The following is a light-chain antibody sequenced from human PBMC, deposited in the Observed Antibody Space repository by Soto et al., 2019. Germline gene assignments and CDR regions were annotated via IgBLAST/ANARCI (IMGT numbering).Light chain of an antibody. Sequence: KQSLDTVSVAKGERATXSCRASQSISSTLAWYQQKPGQAPSLLMFLTSSRSTVIPDRFSGSGPGTDLTLTISSREPEDFAVHYCQQYCRSGTIGQEIKVDIK. J-gene: IGKJ1*01. V-gene: IGKV3-20*01. CDR2: LTS. CDR3: QQYCRSGT. CDR1: QSISST.